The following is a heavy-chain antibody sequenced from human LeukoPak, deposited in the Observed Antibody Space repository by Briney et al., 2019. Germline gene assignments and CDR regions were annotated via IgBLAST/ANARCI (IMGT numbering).Heavy chain of an antibody. CDR3: ARVEWPEPGYYFDY. V-gene: IGHV3-30-3*01. D-gene: IGHD1-14*01. CDR2: ISYDGSNK. Sequence: GGSLRLSCAASGFTFSSYAMHWVRQAPGKGLEWVAVISYDGSNKYYADSVKGRFTISRDNSKNTLYLQMNSLRAEGTAVYYCARVEWPEPGYYFDYWGQGTLVTVSS. J-gene: IGHJ4*02. CDR1: GFTFSSYA.